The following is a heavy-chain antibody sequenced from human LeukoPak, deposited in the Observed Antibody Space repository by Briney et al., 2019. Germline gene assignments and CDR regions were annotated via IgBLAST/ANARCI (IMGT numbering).Heavy chain of an antibody. V-gene: IGHV4-61*02. CDR3: ARSTVGFDY. D-gene: IGHD4-23*01. Sequence: TPSLTCTVSGGSISSGSYYWSWIRQPAGKGLEWIGRIYTSGSTNYNPSLKSRVTISVDTSKNQFSLKLSSVTAADTAVYYCARSTVGFDYWGQGTLVTVSS. J-gene: IGHJ4*02. CDR1: GGSISSGSYY. CDR2: IYTSGST.